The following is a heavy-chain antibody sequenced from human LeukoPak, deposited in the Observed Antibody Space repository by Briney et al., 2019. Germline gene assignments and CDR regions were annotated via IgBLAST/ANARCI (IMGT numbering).Heavy chain of an antibody. V-gene: IGHV4-30-2*01. D-gene: IGHD6-13*01. CDR3: ARGIAAAGTPDNWFDP. CDR1: GGSISSGGYS. CDR2: IYHSGST. J-gene: IGHJ5*02. Sequence: SQTLSLTCAVSGGSISSGGYSWSWIRQPPGKGLEWIGYIYHSGSTYYNPSLKSRVTISVDRSKNQFSLKLSSVTAADTAVYYCARGIAAAGTPDNWFDPWGQGTLVTVSS.